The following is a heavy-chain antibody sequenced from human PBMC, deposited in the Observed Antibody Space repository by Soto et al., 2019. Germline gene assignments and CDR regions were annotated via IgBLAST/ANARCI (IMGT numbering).Heavy chain of an antibody. CDR2: IHPDGSEV. V-gene: IGHV3-74*03. J-gene: IGHJ4*02. Sequence: GGSLRLSCVVSGFTFSTYWMYWMRQAPGKGLVWVSRIHPDGSEVEYADSVKGRFTISRDNGKNTLFLQMNSLRADDTAIYYCVRIRDGGYWGQGALVTVSS. D-gene: IGHD3-10*01. CDR1: GFTFSTYW. CDR3: VRIRDGGY.